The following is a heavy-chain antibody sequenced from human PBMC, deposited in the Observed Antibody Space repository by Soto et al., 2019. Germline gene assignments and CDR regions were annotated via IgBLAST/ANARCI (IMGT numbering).Heavy chain of an antibody. V-gene: IGHV3-30-3*01. CDR1: GFTFSRFA. CDR2: ISYDGSNK. D-gene: IGHD1-1*01. J-gene: IGHJ6*02. CDR3: VRGSNDWKGMDV. Sequence: GESLKISCAASGFTFSRFAMHWVRQAPGKGLEWVAVISYDGSNKDYADSVKGRFTISRDNSKNTLCLQMNSLRTEDTAVYYCVRGSNDWKGMDVWGQGTTVTVSS.